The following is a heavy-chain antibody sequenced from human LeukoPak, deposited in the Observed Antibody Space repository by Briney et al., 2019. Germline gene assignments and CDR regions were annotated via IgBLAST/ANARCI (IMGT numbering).Heavy chain of an antibody. V-gene: IGHV3-23*01. CDR1: GFTLRSYG. CDR3: TKDVVGVREGGWIKWDIVPRPVPGVEKNLPNGFDI. Sequence: GGSLRLSCAASGFTLRSYGMAWVRQAPGKGLEWVSFVSSRGTTSYADSVEGRFTISRDTSTNTLYLQMYSLKAEDTAIYYCTKDVVGVREGGWIKWDIVPRPVPGVEKNLPNGFDIWGQGTMVTVSS. J-gene: IGHJ3*02. CDR2: VSSRGTT. D-gene: IGHD5-12*01.